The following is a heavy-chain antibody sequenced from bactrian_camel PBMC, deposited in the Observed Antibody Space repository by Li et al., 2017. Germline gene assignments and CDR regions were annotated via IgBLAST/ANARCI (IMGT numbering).Heavy chain of an antibody. D-gene: IGHD1*01. CDR3: AMLHWHGSAPGS. V-gene: IGHV3S67*01. Sequence: VQLVESGGDSVQPGGSLSLSCAISGYPYIAYCMAWFRQGPGKEREGVAAVGSDGTTTYAGSVKGRFTISRDNAKNTLYLQLNNLKTEDTAMYYCAMLHWHGSAPGSWGQGTQVTVS. J-gene: IGHJ6*01. CDR1: GYPYIAYC. CDR2: VGSDGTT.